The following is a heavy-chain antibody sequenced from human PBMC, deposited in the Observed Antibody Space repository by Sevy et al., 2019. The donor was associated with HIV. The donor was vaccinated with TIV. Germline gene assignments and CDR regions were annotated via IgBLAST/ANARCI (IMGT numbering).Heavy chain of an antibody. CDR3: ARLFYGAYCGGDCQPHLYYFDY. Sequence: ASVKVSCKASGYTFTSYGISWVRQAPGQGLEWMGWISAYNGNTNYAQKLQGRVTMTTDTSTSTAYMELRSLRSDDTAVYYCARLFYGAYCGGDCQPHLYYFDYWGQGTLVPVSS. CDR1: GYTFTSYG. V-gene: IGHV1-18*04. J-gene: IGHJ4*02. D-gene: IGHD2-21*02. CDR2: ISAYNGNT.